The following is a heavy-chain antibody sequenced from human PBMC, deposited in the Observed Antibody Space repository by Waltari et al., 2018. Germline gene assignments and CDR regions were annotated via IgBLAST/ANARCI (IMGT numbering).Heavy chain of an antibody. CDR3: ARQAARNFDY. Sequence: QVQLVQSGAEVTKPGASVNVSCKASGYNFIGYYIHWVRQAPGQGLEWMGWINPNTGGTNYAQKFQGRVTLTRDTSISTAYMELSSLGSDDTAVFYCARQAARNFDYWGQGTLVTVSS. V-gene: IGHV1-2*02. CDR1: GYNFIGYY. J-gene: IGHJ4*02. CDR2: INPNTGGT.